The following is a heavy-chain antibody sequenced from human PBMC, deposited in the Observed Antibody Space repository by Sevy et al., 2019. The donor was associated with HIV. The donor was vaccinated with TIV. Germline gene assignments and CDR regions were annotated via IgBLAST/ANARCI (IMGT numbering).Heavy chain of an antibody. CDR3: AREYSYYDFWSGYYNPRPGWLDP. Sequence: SETLSLTCTVSGGSVSSGSYYWSWIRQPPGKGLEWIGYIYYSGSRNYNPSLKSRVTISVDTSKNQFSPKLSSVTAADTAVYYCAREYSYYDFWSGYYNPRPGWLDPWGQGTLVTVSS. V-gene: IGHV4-61*01. CDR2: IYYSGSR. CDR1: GGSVSSGSYY. D-gene: IGHD3-3*01. J-gene: IGHJ5*02.